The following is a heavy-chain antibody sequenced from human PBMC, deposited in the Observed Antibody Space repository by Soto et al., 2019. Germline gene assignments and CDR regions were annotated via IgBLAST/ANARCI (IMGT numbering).Heavy chain of an antibody. Sequence: SETLSLTCTVSGGSISSSSYYWGWIRQPPGKGLEWIGSIYHSGSTYYNPSLKSRVTISVDTSRNQFSLKLSSVTAADTAVYYCARSDSSGFRVFDYWGQGTLVTVSS. J-gene: IGHJ4*02. CDR2: IYHSGST. D-gene: IGHD3-22*01. CDR3: ARSDSSGFRVFDY. CDR1: GGSISSSSYY. V-gene: IGHV4-39*01.